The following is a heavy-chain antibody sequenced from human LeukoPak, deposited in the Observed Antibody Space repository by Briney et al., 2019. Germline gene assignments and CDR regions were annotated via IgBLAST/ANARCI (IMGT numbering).Heavy chain of an antibody. CDR1: GGSISSYY. J-gene: IGHJ4*02. Sequence: SETLSLTCTVSGGSISSYYWSWIRQPAGKGLEWIGRIYTSGSTNYNPSLKSRVTMSVDTSKNQFSLKLSSVTAADTAVYYCARDGAVPAAKDAFDIWGQGTLVTVSS. CDR2: IYTSGST. CDR3: ARDGAVPAAKDAFDI. V-gene: IGHV4-4*07. D-gene: IGHD2-2*01.